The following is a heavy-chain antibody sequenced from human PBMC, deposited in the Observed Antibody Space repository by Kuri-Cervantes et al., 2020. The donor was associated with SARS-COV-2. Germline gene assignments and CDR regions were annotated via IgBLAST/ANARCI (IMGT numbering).Heavy chain of an antibody. Sequence: SETLTLTCTVSGVSFSSYYWHWIRQPAGKGLEWIGRIYTSGSTNYNPYLKSRVTMSVDTSKNKFSLKLSSVIAADTAVYYCARVVPAADERLYYYYMDVWGKGTTVTVSS. D-gene: IGHD2-2*01. CDR3: ARVVPAADERLYYYYMDV. V-gene: IGHV4-4*07. CDR1: GVSFSSYY. CDR2: IYTSGST. J-gene: IGHJ6*03.